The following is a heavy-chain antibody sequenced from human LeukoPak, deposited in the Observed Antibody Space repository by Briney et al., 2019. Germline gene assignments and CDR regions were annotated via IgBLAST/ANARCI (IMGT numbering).Heavy chain of an antibody. D-gene: IGHD6-13*01. CDR1: GFTFSRHD. CDR3: AKGISSSWSNDAFDI. Sequence: GGSLRLSCVASGFTFSRHDMNWVRQAPGKGLEWVAVISYDGSNKYYADSVKGRFTISRDNSKNTLYLQMNSLRTEDTAVYYCAKGISSSWSNDAFDIWGQGTMVTVSS. V-gene: IGHV3-30*18. CDR2: ISYDGSNK. J-gene: IGHJ3*02.